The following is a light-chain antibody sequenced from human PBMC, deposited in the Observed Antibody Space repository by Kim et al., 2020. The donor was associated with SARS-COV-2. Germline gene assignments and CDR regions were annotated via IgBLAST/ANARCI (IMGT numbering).Light chain of an antibody. CDR2: GAS. J-gene: IGKJ1*01. CDR1: QDISND. V-gene: IGKV1-27*01. CDR3: QKYNGAPWT. Sequence: ASVGDRVTITCRAGQDISNDLAWYQQKPWKVPNLLIYGASTLQSGVPSRFSGSGSGTDFTLTISSLQPEDVATYYCQKYNGAPWTFGQGTKVDIK.